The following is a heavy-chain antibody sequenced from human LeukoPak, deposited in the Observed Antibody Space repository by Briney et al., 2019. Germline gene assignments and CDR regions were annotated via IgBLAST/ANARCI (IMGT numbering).Heavy chain of an antibody. Sequence: SETLSLTCTVSGGSISSGGYHWSWIRQHPGKGLEWIGYIYYSGSTYYNPSLKSRVTISVDTSKNQFSLKLSSVTAADTAVYYCARGGSSSSGYFDYWGQGTLVTVSS. D-gene: IGHD6-6*01. CDR1: GGSISSGGYH. CDR3: ARGGSSSSGYFDY. J-gene: IGHJ4*02. V-gene: IGHV4-31*03. CDR2: IYYSGST.